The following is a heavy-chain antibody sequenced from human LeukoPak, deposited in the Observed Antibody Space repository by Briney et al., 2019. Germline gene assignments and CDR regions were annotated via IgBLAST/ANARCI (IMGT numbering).Heavy chain of an antibody. CDR3: ARSHYYYDSSGYSNPMSFDY. Sequence: PGGSLTLSCAASGFTFSNYLMHWIRQAPGKGLVWVSRIHSDDSTTTYADSVKGRFTISRDNAENTLYLQMNSLRAEDTAVYYCARSHYYYDSSGYSNPMSFDYWGQGTLVTVSS. D-gene: IGHD3-22*01. CDR1: GFTFSNYL. CDR2: IHSDDSTT. J-gene: IGHJ4*02. V-gene: IGHV3-74*01.